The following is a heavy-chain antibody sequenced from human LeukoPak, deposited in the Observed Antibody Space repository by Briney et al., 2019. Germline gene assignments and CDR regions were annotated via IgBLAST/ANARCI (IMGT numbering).Heavy chain of an antibody. CDR1: EFNFTRYG. V-gene: IGHV3-30*18. CDR2: MSYDGSNI. D-gene: IGHD3-10*01. J-gene: IGHJ6*02. Sequence: GGSLRLSCEASEFNFTRYGFHWVRQAPAKGLEWVALMSYDGSNIYYADSVKGRFTISRDNSKRTLYLQMNSLIPEDTALYYCAKDSSQFYYGSGPNVHSYYYYGMDVWGQGTTVTVSS. CDR3: AKDSSQFYYGSGPNVHSYYYYGMDV.